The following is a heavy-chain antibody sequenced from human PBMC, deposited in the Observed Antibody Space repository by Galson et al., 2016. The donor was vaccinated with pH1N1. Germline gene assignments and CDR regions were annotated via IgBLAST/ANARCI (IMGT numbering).Heavy chain of an antibody. J-gene: IGHJ4*02. D-gene: IGHD6-6*01. CDR2: VSYDGSKT. Sequence: SLRLSCAASGLIFSNYGMHWVRQAPGKGLEWVAVVSYDGSKTYYADSVKGRFTISRDKSKNTLYLQMSSLRVEDTAVYFCVGSSSRFYFDHWGQGTLVTASS. CDR1: GLIFSNYG. CDR3: VGSSSRFYFDH. V-gene: IGHV3-30*03.